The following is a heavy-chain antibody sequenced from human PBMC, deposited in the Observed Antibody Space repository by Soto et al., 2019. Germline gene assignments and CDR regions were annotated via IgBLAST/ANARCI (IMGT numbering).Heavy chain of an antibody. CDR2: ISGSGDST. J-gene: IGHJ4*02. CDR3: AKERSSGWSFDY. V-gene: IGHV3-23*01. Sequence: EVQLLESGGGLVQPGGSLRLSCAASGFTFSTYAMNWVRQAPGKGLEWVSGISGSGDSTYYADSVKGRFTVSRDNSKNTLYLQMNSLSGEDTAVFYCAKERSSGWSFDYWGQETLVTVSP. CDR1: GFTFSTYA. D-gene: IGHD6-19*01.